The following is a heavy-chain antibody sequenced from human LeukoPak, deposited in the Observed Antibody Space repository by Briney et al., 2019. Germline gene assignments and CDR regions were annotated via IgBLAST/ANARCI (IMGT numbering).Heavy chain of an antibody. CDR3: ARVEPKADRRLDS. V-gene: IGHV3-74*01. J-gene: IGHJ4*02. CDR1: GFTFDDYA. CDR2: INYDGSST. Sequence: GGSLRLSCAASGFTFDDYAMHWVRQAPGKGLVWVSRINYDGSSTNYADSVEGRFTISRDNAKNTLYLQMNGLRAEDTAVYYCARVEPKADRRLDSWGQGTLVTVSS. D-gene: IGHD6-6*01.